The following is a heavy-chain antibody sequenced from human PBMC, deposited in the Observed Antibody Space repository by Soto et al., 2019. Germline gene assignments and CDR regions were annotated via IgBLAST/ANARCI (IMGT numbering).Heavy chain of an antibody. Sequence: PGGSLRLSCAASGFTFSSYAMSWVRQAPGKGLEWVSAISGSGGSTYYADSVKGRFTISRDNSKNTLYLQMNSLRAEDTAVYYCAKDFGGDYYYDSSGYYKAWDYWGQGT. CDR3: AKDFGGDYYYDSSGYYKAWDY. CDR2: ISGSGGST. J-gene: IGHJ4*02. D-gene: IGHD3-22*01. CDR1: GFTFSSYA. V-gene: IGHV3-23*01.